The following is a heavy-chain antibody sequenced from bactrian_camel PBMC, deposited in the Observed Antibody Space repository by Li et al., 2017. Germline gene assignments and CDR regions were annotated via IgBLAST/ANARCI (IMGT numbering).Heavy chain of an antibody. Sequence: VQLVESGGGSVQAGGSLRLSCVAFGFPIRRYCMGWYRQAVGKEREGVAALDSDGRTSYADSVKGRFTISKDNAENTLYLQMTSLKPDDTAVYYCASSAGFGDFGHFGQGTQVTVS. V-gene: IGHV3S55*01. CDR1: GFPIRRYC. D-gene: IGHD5*01. CDR2: LDSDGRT. J-gene: IGHJ4*01.